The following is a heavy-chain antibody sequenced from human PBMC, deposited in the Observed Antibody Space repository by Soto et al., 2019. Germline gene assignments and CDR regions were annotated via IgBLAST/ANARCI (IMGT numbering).Heavy chain of an antibody. J-gene: IGHJ3*02. D-gene: IGHD3-22*01. Sequence: GSLRLSCAAAGITFISYSMNWVRQAPGKGLEWVSSISSSSSYIYYADSVKGRFTISRDNAKNSLYLQMNSLRAEDTAVYYCARDAIITMIVVVNDAFDIWGQGTMVTVSS. V-gene: IGHV3-21*01. CDR2: ISSSSSYI. CDR3: ARDAIITMIVVVNDAFDI. CDR1: GITFISYS.